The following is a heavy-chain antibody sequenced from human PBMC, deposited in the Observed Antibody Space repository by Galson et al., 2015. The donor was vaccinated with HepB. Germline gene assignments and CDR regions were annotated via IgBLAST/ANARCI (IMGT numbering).Heavy chain of an antibody. CDR2: IYSGGST. V-gene: IGHV3-53*01. CDR3: ARDPYCGGDCYNAFDI. D-gene: IGHD2-21*01. Sequence: SLRLSCAASGFTVSSNYMSWVRQAPGKGLEWVSVIYSGGSTYYADSVKGRFTISSDNSKNTLYLQMNSLRAEETAVYYCARDPYCGGDCYNAFDIWGQGTMVTVSS. J-gene: IGHJ3*02. CDR1: GFTVSSNY.